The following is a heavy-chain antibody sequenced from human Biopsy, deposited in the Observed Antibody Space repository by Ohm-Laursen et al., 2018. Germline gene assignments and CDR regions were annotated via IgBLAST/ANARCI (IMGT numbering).Heavy chain of an antibody. CDR3: AKDRFPYTSGYSSVFEY. J-gene: IGHJ4*02. CDR1: GFTFSSYG. D-gene: IGHD3-22*01. Sequence: SLRLSCSAPGFTFSSYGMHWVRQAPGKGLEWVSLISNDGDIKYSADSMEGRFTISRDNSRNTLFLQMNRLKAEDTAVYYCAKDRFPYTSGYSSVFEYWGQGTLVTVSS. V-gene: IGHV3-30*18. CDR2: ISNDGDIK.